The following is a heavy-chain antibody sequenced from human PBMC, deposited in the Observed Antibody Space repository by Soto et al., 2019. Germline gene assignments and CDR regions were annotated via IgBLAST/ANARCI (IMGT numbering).Heavy chain of an antibody. CDR1: GXTFSTYR. V-gene: IGHV3-21*01. J-gene: IGHJ6*02. D-gene: IGHD3-3*01. CDR3: ASGYDFWSGYHTPYYYYGMDV. Sequence: GSLKISCAASGXTFSTYRMNWVRQAPGKGLEWGSSISSSSSYIYYADSVKCRFTISRDNAKNSLYLQMNSLRAEDTAVYYRASGYDFWSGYHTPYYYYGMDVWGQGTTGTVSS. CDR2: ISSSSSYI.